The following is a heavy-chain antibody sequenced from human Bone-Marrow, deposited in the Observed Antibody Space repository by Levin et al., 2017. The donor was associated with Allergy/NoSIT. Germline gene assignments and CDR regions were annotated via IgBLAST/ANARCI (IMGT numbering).Heavy chain of an antibody. Sequence: AGGSLRLSCVGSGFKFDDYALHWVRQSPRRGLEWVSVISWNSENIAYADSVRGRFIISRDNARNSLYLRVNNLRPEDTALYYCVKDHYGGSDGWYVGHNYVMDVWGQGTTVTVSS. CDR3: VKDHYGGSDGWYVGHNYVMDV. D-gene: IGHD2-15*01. CDR1: GFKFDDYA. J-gene: IGHJ6*02. V-gene: IGHV3-9*01. CDR2: ISWNSENI.